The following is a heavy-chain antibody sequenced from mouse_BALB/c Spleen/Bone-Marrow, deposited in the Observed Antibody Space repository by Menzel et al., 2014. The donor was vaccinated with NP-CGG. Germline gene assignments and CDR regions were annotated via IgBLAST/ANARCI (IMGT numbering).Heavy chain of an antibody. CDR2: IYPGDGDT. Sequence: VKLQESGAELVRPGSSVKISCEASGYAFSSYWMNWVKQRPGQGLEWIGQIYPGDGDTNYNGKFKGKATLTADKSSSTAYMQLSSLTSEDSAVYFCARRVYGNYWYFDVWGAGTTVTVSS. CDR1: GYAFSSYW. CDR3: ARRVYGNYWYFDV. D-gene: IGHD2-1*01. V-gene: IGHV1-80*01. J-gene: IGHJ1*01.